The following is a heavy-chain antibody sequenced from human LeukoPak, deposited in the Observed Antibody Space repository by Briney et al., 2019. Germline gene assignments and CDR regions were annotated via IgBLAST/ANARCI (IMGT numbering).Heavy chain of an antibody. CDR1: GGSISSGDYY. J-gene: IGHJ4*02. V-gene: IGHV4-30-4*02. D-gene: IGHD3-3*01. CDR3: ARDLARGRSGLDY. CDR2: IYYSGST. Sequence: SETLSPTCTVSGGSISSGDYYWSWIRQPPGKGLEWIGYIYYSGSTYYNPSLKSRVTISVDTSKNQFSLKLSSVTAADTAMYYCARDLARGRSGLDYWGQGTLVTVSS.